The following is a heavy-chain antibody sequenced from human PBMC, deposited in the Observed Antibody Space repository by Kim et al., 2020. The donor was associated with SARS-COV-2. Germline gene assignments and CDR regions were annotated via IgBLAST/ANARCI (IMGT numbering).Heavy chain of an antibody. CDR3: AKDSVRGVREPSASM. Sequence: GGSLRLSCAASGFTFSSYAMSWVRQAPGKGLEWVSAISGSGGSTYYADSVKGRFTISRDNSKNTLYLQMNSLRAEDTAVYYCAKDSVRGVREPSASMWGQGTLVTVSS. V-gene: IGHV3-23*01. D-gene: IGHD3-10*01. J-gene: IGHJ4*02. CDR2: ISGSGGST. CDR1: GFTFSSYA.